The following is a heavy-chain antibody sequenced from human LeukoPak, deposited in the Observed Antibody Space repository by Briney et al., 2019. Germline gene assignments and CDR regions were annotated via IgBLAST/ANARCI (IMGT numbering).Heavy chain of an antibody. CDR2: IIPIFGTA. CDR1: GGTFSSYA. V-gene: IGHV1-69*13. CDR3: AREAWGRSYFDY. Sequence: ASVKVSCTASGGTFSSYAISWVRQAPGQGLEWMGGIIPIFGTANYAQKFQGRVTITADESTSTAYMELSSLRSEDTAVYYCAREAWGRSYFDYWGQGAPVTVSS. J-gene: IGHJ4*02. D-gene: IGHD3-16*01.